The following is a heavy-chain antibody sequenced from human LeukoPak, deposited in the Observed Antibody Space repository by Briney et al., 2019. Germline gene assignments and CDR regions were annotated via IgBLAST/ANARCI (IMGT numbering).Heavy chain of an antibody. D-gene: IGHD3-22*01. J-gene: IGHJ3*02. CDR2: IYYSGST. Sequence: SETLSLTCTVSGGSISSGGYYWSWIRQHPGKGLEWIGYIYYSGSTYYNPSLKSRVTISVDTSKNQFSLKLSSVTAADTAVYYCARGDKITVIVPVQGAFDIWGQGTMVTVSS. CDR1: GGSISSGGYY. CDR3: ARGDKITVIVPVQGAFDI. V-gene: IGHV4-31*03.